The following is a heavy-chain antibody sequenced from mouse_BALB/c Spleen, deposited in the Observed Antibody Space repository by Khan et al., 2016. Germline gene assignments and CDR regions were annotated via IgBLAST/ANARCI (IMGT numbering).Heavy chain of an antibody. CDR2: ITSYNGAT. D-gene: IGHD1-1*01. Sequence: LVKTGASVKISCKASGYSFTGYYMHWVKQSHGKSLEWIGYITSYNGATSYNQKFKGKATFTVDTSSSTAYMQFNSLTSEDSAVYYCASPYGSSVVGFAYWGQGTLVTVSA. J-gene: IGHJ3*01. CDR1: GYSFTGYY. CDR3: ASPYGSSVVGFAY. V-gene: IGHV1S34*01.